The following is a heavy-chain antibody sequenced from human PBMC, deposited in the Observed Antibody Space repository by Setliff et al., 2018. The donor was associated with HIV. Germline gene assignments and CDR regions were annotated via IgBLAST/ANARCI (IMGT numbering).Heavy chain of an antibody. Sequence: SETLSLTCTVSGGSIRSSSYYWGWIRQPPGKGLEWIGSMSYSGSTYYNPSLKSRVTISVDTSKNQFSLKLSSVTAADTAVYYCASPASDSSTVNGADYWGQGTLVTVSS. CDR1: GGSIRSSSYY. D-gene: IGHD6-13*01. V-gene: IGHV4-39*01. J-gene: IGHJ4*02. CDR3: ASPASDSSTVNGADY. CDR2: MSYSGST.